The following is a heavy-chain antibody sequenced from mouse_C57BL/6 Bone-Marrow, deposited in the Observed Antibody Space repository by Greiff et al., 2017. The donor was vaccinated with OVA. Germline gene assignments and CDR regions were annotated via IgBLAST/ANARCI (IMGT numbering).Heavy chain of an antibody. CDR2: INPNNGGT. CDR3: ARAVRYYGSTWFAY. CDR1: GYTFTDYY. J-gene: IGHJ3*01. Sequence: EVQLQQSGPELVKPGASVKISCKASGYTFTDYYMNWVKQSHGKSLEWIGDINPNNGGTSYNQKFKGKATLTVDKSSSTAYMELRSLTSEDSAVYYCARAVRYYGSTWFAYWGQGTLVTVSA. D-gene: IGHD1-1*01. V-gene: IGHV1-26*01.